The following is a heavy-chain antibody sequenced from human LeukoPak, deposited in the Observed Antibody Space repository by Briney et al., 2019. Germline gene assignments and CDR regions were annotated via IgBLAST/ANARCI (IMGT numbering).Heavy chain of an antibody. CDR1: GGSFSGYY. CDR3: ARGAYCSSTSCRTKFFDY. Sequence: PSETLSLTCAVYGGSFSGYYWSWIRQPPGKGLEWIGEINHSGSTNYYPSLKSRVTISVDTSKNQFSLKLSSVTAADTAVYYCARGAYCSSTSCRTKFFDYWGQGTLVTVSS. V-gene: IGHV4-34*01. CDR2: INHSGST. J-gene: IGHJ4*02. D-gene: IGHD2-2*01.